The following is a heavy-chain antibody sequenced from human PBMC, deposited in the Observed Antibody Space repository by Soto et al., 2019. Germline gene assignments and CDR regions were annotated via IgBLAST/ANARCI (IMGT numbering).Heavy chain of an antibody. CDR2: INHSGST. J-gene: IGHJ6*02. CDR3: ARGRYYYDISGYSRHYYYGMDV. V-gene: IGHV4-34*01. D-gene: IGHD3-22*01. Sequence: SETLSLTCAVYGGSFSGYYWSWIRQPPGKGLEWIGEINHSGSTNYNPSLKSRVTISVDTSKNQFSLKLSSVTAADTAVYYCARGRYYYDISGYSRHYYYGMDVWGQGTTVTVSS. CDR1: GGSFSGYY.